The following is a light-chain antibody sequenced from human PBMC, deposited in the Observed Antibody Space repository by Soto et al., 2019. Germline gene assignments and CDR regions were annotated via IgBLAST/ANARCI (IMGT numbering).Light chain of an antibody. CDR1: QSINANY. J-gene: IGKJ1*01. CDR2: SAS. CDR3: QQYGRSPRT. Sequence: EIVFTQSPGTLSFSPGERATLSCRASQSINANYLAWYQQNPGQAPRLLIFSASTRATGIPDRFSGSGSGTDFTLTISRLEPEDFAVYYCQQYGRSPRTFGQGTKVDIK. V-gene: IGKV3-20*01.